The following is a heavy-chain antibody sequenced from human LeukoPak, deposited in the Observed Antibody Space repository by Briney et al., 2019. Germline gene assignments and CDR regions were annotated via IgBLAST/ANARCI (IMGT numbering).Heavy chain of an antibody. J-gene: IGHJ3*02. CDR3: ARDLDFVDTVMAHHDAFDI. CDR1: GFTFSNYD. Sequence: GGSLRLSCAASGFTFSNYDMSWVRQAPGQGLERVAGIKKDGSAKYYVDSVKGRFTISRDNAKTSLYLQLTRLRPEDTAVYYCARDLDFVDTVMAHHDAFDIWGQGTTVTVSS. CDR2: IKKDGSAK. V-gene: IGHV3-7*01. D-gene: IGHD5-18*01.